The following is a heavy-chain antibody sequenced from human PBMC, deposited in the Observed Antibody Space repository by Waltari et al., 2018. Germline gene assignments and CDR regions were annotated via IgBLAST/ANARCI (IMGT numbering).Heavy chain of an antibody. V-gene: IGHV4-59*01. CDR1: GGSISGFY. J-gene: IGHJ5*02. Sequence: QVQLQESGPGLLKPSETLSLICTVSGGSISGFYWSGVRQPPGKGLDWIGYIYYTGSTKFNPSLKSRVTMSVDTSKNQFSLKLSSVTAADTAFYYCARGGGGDWEWFDPWGQGTLVTVSS. CDR2: IYYTGST. D-gene: IGHD2-21*02. CDR3: ARGGGGDWEWFDP.